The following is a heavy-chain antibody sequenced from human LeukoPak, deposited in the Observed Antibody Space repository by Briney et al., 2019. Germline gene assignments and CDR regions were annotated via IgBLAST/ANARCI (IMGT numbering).Heavy chain of an antibody. CDR2: ISSSSSYI. Sequence: PGGSLRLSCPPYGFTFSSYSMNWVRQAPGKGLEWVSSISSSSSYIYYADSVKGRFTVSRDNAKNSLYLQMNSLRAEDTAVYYCARGAGGITMVRGEDVWGKGTTVTVS. D-gene: IGHD3-10*01. CDR3: ARGAGGITMVRGEDV. J-gene: IGHJ6*03. CDR1: GFTFSSYS. V-gene: IGHV3-21*01.